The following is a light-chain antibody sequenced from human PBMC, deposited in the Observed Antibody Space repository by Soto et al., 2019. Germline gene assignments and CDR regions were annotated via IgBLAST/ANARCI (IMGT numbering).Light chain of an antibody. CDR3: QQSYGTPIT. V-gene: IGKV1-12*01. Sequence: DIQMTQSPSSVSASVGDRVTVTCRASQGISSWLAWYQKKPGKAPKLLIYAASSLQSEVPSRFSGSGSGTDFTLTITSLQPEDFATYYCQQSYGTPITFGQGTRLEIK. CDR1: QGISSW. J-gene: IGKJ5*01. CDR2: AAS.